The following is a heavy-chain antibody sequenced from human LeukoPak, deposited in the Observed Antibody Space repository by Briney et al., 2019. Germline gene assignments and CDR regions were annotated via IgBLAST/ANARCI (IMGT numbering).Heavy chain of an antibody. D-gene: IGHD4-17*01. Sequence: GGSLRLSCAASGFTFSSYSMNWVRQAPGKGLEWVSYISSRSSTIYYADSVKGRFTISRENAKNSLYLQMNSLRAGDTAVYYCARADWSAAETTGDGMDVWGQGTTVTVSS. CDR3: ARADWSAAETTGDGMDV. CDR1: GFTFSSYS. V-gene: IGHV3-48*01. CDR2: ISSRSSTI. J-gene: IGHJ6*02.